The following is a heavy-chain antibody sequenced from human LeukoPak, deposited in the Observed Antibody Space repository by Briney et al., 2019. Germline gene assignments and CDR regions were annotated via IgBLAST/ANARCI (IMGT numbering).Heavy chain of an antibody. CDR1: GGSISSYY. Sequence: SETLSLTCTVSGGSISSYYWSWIRQPPGKGLEWIGYIYYSGSTNYNPSLKSRVTISVDTSKNQFSLKLSSVTAADTAVYYCAAGIAVAVPWFDPWGQGTLVTVSS. V-gene: IGHV4-59*08. D-gene: IGHD6-19*01. J-gene: IGHJ5*02. CDR2: IYYSGST. CDR3: AAGIAVAVPWFDP.